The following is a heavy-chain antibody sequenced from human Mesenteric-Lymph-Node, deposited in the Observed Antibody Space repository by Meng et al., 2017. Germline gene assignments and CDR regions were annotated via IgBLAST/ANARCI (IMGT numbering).Heavy chain of an antibody. CDR3: TKVGAYCGGDCYHPR. V-gene: IGHV4-4*02. Sequence: QEQQKGTAPGRVKPSGTPSPTCAGTVGSRSSRNWWSWVRQPPGKGLEWIGEIYHSRSTNYNPSLKSRVTISVDESKNQFSLRLSSVTAADTAVYYCTKVGAYCGGDCYHPRWGQGTLVTVSS. D-gene: IGHD2-21*02. J-gene: IGHJ4*02. CDR2: IYHSRST. CDR1: VGSRSSRNW.